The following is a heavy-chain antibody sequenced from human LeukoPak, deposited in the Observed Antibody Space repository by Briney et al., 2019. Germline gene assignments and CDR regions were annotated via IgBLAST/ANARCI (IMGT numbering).Heavy chain of an antibody. CDR2: IWYDGSNK. CDR1: GFTFSSYG. V-gene: IGHV3-33*06. CDR3: AKAWTYDFWSGYYSDY. J-gene: IGHJ4*02. D-gene: IGHD3-3*01. Sequence: GGSLRLSCAASGFTFSSYGMHWVRQAPGKGLEGVAVIWYDGSNKYYADSVKGRFTISRDNSKNTLYLQMNSLRAEDTAVYYCAKAWTYDFWSGYYSDYWGQGALVTVSS.